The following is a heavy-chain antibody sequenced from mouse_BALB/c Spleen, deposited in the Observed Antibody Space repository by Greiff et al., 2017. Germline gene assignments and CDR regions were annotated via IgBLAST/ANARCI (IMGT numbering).Heavy chain of an antibody. CDR3: VRDPYYFDY. J-gene: IGHJ2*01. Sequence: QVQLKQSGPGLVAPSQSLSITCTVSGFSLTSYDISWIRQPPGKGLEWLGVIWTGGGTNYNSAFMSRLSISKDNSKSQVFLKMNSLQTDDTAIYYCVRDPYYFDYWGQGTTLTVSS. CDR2: IWTGGGT. CDR1: GFSLTSYD. V-gene: IGHV2-9-2*01.